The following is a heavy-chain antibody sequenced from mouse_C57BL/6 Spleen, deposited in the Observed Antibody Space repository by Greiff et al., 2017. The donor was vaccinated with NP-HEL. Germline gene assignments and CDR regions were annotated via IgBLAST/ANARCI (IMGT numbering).Heavy chain of an antibody. V-gene: IGHV2-2*01. CDR1: GFSLTSYG. J-gene: IGHJ1*03. Sequence: VMLVESGPGLVQPSQSLSITCTVSGFSLTSYGVHWVRQSPGKGLEWLGVIWSGGSTDYNAAFISRLSISKDNSKSQVFFKMNSLQADDTAIYYCARGYGSSHWYFDVWGTGTTVTVSS. CDR2: IWSGGST. D-gene: IGHD1-1*01. CDR3: ARGYGSSHWYFDV.